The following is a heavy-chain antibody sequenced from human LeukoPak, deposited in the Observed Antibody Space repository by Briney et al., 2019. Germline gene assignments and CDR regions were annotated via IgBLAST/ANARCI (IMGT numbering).Heavy chain of an antibody. CDR1: GGSISSYY. CDR3: ARELLYSGSPKYYFDY. Sequence: SETLSLTCTASGGSISSYYWSWIRQPPGKGLEWIGSIYYSGSTYYNPSLKSRVTISVDTSKNQFSLKLSSVTAADTAVYYCARELLYSGSPKYYFDYWGQGTLVTVSS. V-gene: IGHV4-59*12. CDR2: IYYSGST. J-gene: IGHJ4*02. D-gene: IGHD1-26*01.